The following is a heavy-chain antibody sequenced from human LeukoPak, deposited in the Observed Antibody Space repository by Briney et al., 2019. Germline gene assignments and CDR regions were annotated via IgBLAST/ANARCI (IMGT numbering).Heavy chain of an antibody. J-gene: IGHJ6*03. V-gene: IGHV3-48*01. CDR3: ATEGPHSSGWYSLNYYYYYYMAV. D-gene: IGHD6-19*01. CDR2: TT. Sequence: TTNYAGSVKGRFTISRDNAKNSLYLQMNSLRAEDTAVYYCATEGPHSSGWYSLNYYYYYYMAVWGKGTTVTVSS.